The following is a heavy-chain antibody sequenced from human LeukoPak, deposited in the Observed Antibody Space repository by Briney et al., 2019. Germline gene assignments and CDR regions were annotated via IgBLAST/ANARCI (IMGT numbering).Heavy chain of an antibody. CDR2: ISSSSSTI. J-gene: IGHJ1*01. Sequence: PGGSLRLSCAASGFTFSSYSMNWVRQAPGKGLEWVSYISSSSSTIYYADSVKGRFTISRDNAKNSLYLQMNSLRAEDTAVYYCAKDISVGVAAALRGYFQHWGQGTLVTVSS. CDR1: GFTFSSYS. D-gene: IGHD6-13*01. V-gene: IGHV3-48*01. CDR3: AKDISVGVAAALRGYFQH.